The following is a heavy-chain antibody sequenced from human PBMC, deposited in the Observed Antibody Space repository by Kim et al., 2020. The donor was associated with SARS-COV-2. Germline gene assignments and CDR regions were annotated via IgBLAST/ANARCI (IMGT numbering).Heavy chain of an antibody. CDR2: ISGSGGST. CDR3: AKADDFWSGPALDY. V-gene: IGHV3-23*01. Sequence: GGSLRLSCAASGFTFSSYAMSWVRQAPGKGLEWVSAISGSGGSTYYADSVKGRFTISRDNSKNTLYLQMNSLRAEDTAVYDCAKADDFWSGPALDYWGQGTLVTVSS. CDR1: GFTFSSYA. J-gene: IGHJ4*02. D-gene: IGHD3-3*01.